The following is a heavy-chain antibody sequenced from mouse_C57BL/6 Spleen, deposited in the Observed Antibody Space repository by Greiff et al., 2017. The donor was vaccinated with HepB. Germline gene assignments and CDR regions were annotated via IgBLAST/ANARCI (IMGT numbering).Heavy chain of an antibody. CDR3: ARASNSAWFAY. J-gene: IGHJ3*01. Sequence: VQLQQSGPELVKPGASVKISCKASGYAFSSSWMNWVKQRPGKGLEWIGRIYPGDGDTNYNGKCKGKATLTADKSSSTAYMQLSSLTSEDSAVYFGARASNSAWFAYWGQGTLVTVSA. D-gene: IGHD2-5*01. CDR1: GYAFSSSW. CDR2: IYPGDGDT. V-gene: IGHV1-82*01.